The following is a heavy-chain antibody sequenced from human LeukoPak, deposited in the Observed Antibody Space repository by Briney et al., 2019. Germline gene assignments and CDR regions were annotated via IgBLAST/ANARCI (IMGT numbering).Heavy chain of an antibody. CDR1: GFTFSSYS. V-gene: IGHV3-21*01. Sequence: GGSLRLSCAASGFTFSSYSMNWVRQAPGKGLEWVSSISSSSSYIYYGDSVKGRFTISRDNAKKSLYLQMNSLRAEDTAVYYCGRSQNYNDSSGYSYWGQGTLVTVSS. D-gene: IGHD3-22*01. CDR3: GRSQNYNDSSGYSY. CDR2: ISSSSSYI. J-gene: IGHJ4*02.